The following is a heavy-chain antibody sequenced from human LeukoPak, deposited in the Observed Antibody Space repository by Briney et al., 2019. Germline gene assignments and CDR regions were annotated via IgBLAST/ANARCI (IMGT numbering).Heavy chain of an antibody. Sequence: PGGPLRLSCAASGFTFSTYWMSWVRQAPGKGLEWVSAISGSGGSTYYADSVKGRFTISRDNSKNTLYLQMNSLRAEDTAVYYCAKDQGQRLSRRLVLRYYYYMDVWGKGTTVTVSS. CDR2: ISGSGGST. J-gene: IGHJ6*03. D-gene: IGHD3-9*01. CDR3: AKDQGQRLSRRLVLRYYYYMDV. CDR1: GFTFSTYW. V-gene: IGHV3-23*01.